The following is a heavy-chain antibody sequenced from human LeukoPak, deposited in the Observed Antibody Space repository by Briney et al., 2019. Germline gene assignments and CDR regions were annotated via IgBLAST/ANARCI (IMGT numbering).Heavy chain of an antibody. D-gene: IGHD3-3*01. CDR1: GFTFSSYA. J-gene: IGHJ1*01. CDR3: AKLNPDFADSEIRL. Sequence: GGSLRLSCAASGFTFSSYAMSWVRQAPGKGLEWVSAISGSGGSTYYADSVKGRFTISRDNSKNTLYLQVTSLRAEDTAIYYCAKLNPDFADSEIRLWGQGTLLTVSS. CDR2: ISGSGGST. V-gene: IGHV3-23*01.